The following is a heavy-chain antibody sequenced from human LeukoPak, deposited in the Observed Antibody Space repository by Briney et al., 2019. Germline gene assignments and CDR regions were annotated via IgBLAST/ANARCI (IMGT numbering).Heavy chain of an antibody. CDR3: ARIQYGGPGDDAFDF. CDR1: GFTFSDYY. D-gene: IGHD4-23*01. CDR2: ISSSSSYT. J-gene: IGHJ3*01. V-gene: IGHV3-11*03. Sequence: GGSLRLSCAASGFTFSDYYMSWIRQAPGKGLEWVSYISSSSSYTNYADSVKGRFTISRDNAKNSLYLQMNSLRAEDTAVYYCARIQYGGPGDDAFDFWGQGTMVTVSS.